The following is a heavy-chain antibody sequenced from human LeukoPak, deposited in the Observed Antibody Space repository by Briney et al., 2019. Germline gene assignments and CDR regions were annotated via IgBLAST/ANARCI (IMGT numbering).Heavy chain of an antibody. CDR1: GGSISSGGYY. CDR2: IYHSGST. D-gene: IGHD2-15*01. Sequence: TSRTLSLTCIVSGGSISSGGYYWSWIRQPPGKGLEWIGYIYHSGSTYYNPSLKSRVTISVDRSKNQFSLKLSSVTAADTAVYYCASVVEDAPGYFDYWGQGTLVTVSS. CDR3: ASVVEDAPGYFDY. J-gene: IGHJ4*02. V-gene: IGHV4-30-2*01.